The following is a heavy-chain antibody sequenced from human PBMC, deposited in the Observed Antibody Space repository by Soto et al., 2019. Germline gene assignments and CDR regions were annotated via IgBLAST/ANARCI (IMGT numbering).Heavy chain of an antibody. CDR2: ISYSGST. J-gene: IGHJ4*02. V-gene: IGHV4-31*03. CDR3: ARESHWPRRYFGS. CDR1: GGSIRSGNYY. Sequence: SETLSLTCSVSGGSIRSGNYYCTWIRQHPGKGLEWMGYISYSGSTQYNPSLKSRINISVDTSKNQFSLKLTSVTAADTAVYYCARESHWPRRYFGSWGPGPLVTGSS.